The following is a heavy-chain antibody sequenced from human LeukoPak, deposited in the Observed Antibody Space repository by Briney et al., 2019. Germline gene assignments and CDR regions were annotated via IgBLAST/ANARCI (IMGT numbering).Heavy chain of an antibody. V-gene: IGHV1-2*02. CDR1: GYTFTGYY. J-gene: IGHJ4*02. Sequence: GASVKVSCKASGYTFTGYYMHWVRQAPGQGLEWMGWINPNSGGTNYAQKLQGRVTMTTDTSTSTAYMELRSLRSDDTAVYYCARDRGIAAAGTPRDDYWGQGTLVTVSS. CDR2: INPNSGGT. CDR3: ARDRGIAAAGTPRDDY. D-gene: IGHD6-13*01.